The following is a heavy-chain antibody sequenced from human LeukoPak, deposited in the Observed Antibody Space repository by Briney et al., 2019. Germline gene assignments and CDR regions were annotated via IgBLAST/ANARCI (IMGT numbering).Heavy chain of an antibody. J-gene: IGHJ6*03. CDR3: ASNTQTYYYYMDV. CDR1: GGSISSYY. CDR2: IYTSGST. V-gene: IGHV4-4*07. Sequence: TSETLSLTCTVSGGSISSYYWSWIRQPAGKGLEWIGRIYTSGSTNYNPSLKSRVTMSVDTSKNQFSLKLSSVTAADTAVYYCASNTQTYYYYMDVWGKGTTVTVSS.